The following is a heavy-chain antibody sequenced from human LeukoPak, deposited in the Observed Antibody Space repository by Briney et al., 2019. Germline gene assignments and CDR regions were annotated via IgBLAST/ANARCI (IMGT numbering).Heavy chain of an antibody. CDR3: ASPGTIFGVVPDY. V-gene: IGHV3-21*01. CDR2: ISSSSSYI. CDR1: GFTFSSYS. D-gene: IGHD3-3*01. Sequence: GGSLRLPCAASGFTFSSYSMNWVRQAPGKGLEWVSSISSSSSYIYYADSVKGRFTVSRDNAKNSLYLQMNSLRAEDTAVYYCASPGTIFGVVPDYWGQGTLVTVSS. J-gene: IGHJ4*02.